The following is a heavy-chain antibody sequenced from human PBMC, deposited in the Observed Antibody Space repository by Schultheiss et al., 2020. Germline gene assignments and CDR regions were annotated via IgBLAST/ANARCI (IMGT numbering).Heavy chain of an antibody. CDR2: ISGGGGA. CDR1: GFTFSSYA. CDR3: ARDASYFDS. J-gene: IGHJ4*02. V-gene: IGHV3-23*01. D-gene: IGHD2-15*01. Sequence: GGSLRLSCAASGFTFSSYAMSWVRQAPGKGLEWVSAISGGGGAYYADSVKGRFTMSRDNSKNTLSLQMNRLRAEDTAVYYCARDASYFDSWGQGTLVTVSS.